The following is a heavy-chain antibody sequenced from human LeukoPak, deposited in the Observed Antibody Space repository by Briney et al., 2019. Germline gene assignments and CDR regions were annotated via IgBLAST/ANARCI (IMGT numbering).Heavy chain of an antibody. D-gene: IGHD1-26*01. J-gene: IGHJ4*02. CDR1: GCSISNYY. Sequence: SETLSLTCTVSGCSISNYYWSWIRQPAGKGLDWIGRIYTSGNTNYNPSLKSRVTLSVDTSKNQFSLKLSSVTAADTAMYYCARGRVNSGSYYGFDYWGQGTLVTVSS. CDR3: ARGRVNSGSYYGFDY. V-gene: IGHV4-4*07. CDR2: IYTSGNT.